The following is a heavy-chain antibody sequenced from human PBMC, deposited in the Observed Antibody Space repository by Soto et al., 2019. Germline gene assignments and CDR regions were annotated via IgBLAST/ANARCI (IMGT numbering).Heavy chain of an antibody. CDR1: GYTCTSSG. V-gene: IGHV1-18*01. Sequence: QVQLVQSGAEVREPGASVRASCKASGYTCTSSGLSWVRQAPGQGLERMGWISCYNRQTKYAQKFQGRVIMTTDTSTSTAYMELRSLRAEDTAVYYSVRDLSWDADRAGSPLHTGPLDYWGQGILVTVSS. D-gene: IGHD1-26*01. CDR2: ISCYNRQT. CDR3: VRDLSWDADRAGSPLHTGPLDY. J-gene: IGHJ4*02.